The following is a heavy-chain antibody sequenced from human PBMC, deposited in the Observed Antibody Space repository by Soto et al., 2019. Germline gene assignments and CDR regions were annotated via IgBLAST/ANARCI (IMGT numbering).Heavy chain of an antibody. Sequence: QVQLQESGPGLVKPSETLSLTCTVSGGSISVYYWSWIRQPPGKGLEWIGYIYYSGSTNYNPSLKSRVTISVDTSTNQFSLKLSSVPAADTAVYYCARGGWRHIDYWGQGTLVTVSS. J-gene: IGHJ4*02. D-gene: IGHD3-3*01. CDR2: IYYSGST. V-gene: IGHV4-59*08. CDR3: ARGGWRHIDY. CDR1: GGSISVYY.